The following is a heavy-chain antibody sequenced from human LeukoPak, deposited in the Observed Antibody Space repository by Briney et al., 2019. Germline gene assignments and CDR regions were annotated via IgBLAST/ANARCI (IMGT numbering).Heavy chain of an antibody. J-gene: IGHJ4*02. D-gene: IGHD6-13*01. CDR3: ASPPLYSSSWYYFDY. Sequence: PGGSLRLSCAASGPHVSINYMSWVSQAPGKGLEWVSVIYSGGSTYYADSVKGRFTISRDNSKNTLYLQMNSLRAEDTAVYYCASPPLYSSSWYYFDYWGQGTLVTVSS. CDR2: IYSGGST. V-gene: IGHV3-66*01. CDR1: GPHVSINY.